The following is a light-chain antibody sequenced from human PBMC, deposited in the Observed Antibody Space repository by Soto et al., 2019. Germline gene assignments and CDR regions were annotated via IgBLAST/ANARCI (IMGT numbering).Light chain of an antibody. CDR2: KAS. V-gene: IGKV1-5*03. CDR3: QQYDNYSPWT. Sequence: DIQMTQSPSTLSASVGDRVTITCRASQSISSWLAWYQQQPGKAPKLLIYKASSLESGVPSRFSGSGSGTEFTLTISSLQPDDFATYYCQQYDNYSPWTFGQGTKV. CDR1: QSISSW. J-gene: IGKJ1*01.